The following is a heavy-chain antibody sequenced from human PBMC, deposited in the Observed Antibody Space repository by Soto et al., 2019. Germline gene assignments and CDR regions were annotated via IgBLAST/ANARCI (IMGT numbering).Heavy chain of an antibody. Sequence: GGSLRLSCAASGFTFSSYSMNWVRQAPGKGLEWVSYISSSSSTIYYADSVKGRFTISRDNAKNSLYLQMNSLRAEDTAVYYCARGSMYYYGSGSYYAPDYYYYMDVWGKGTTVTVSS. CDR2: ISSSSSTI. J-gene: IGHJ6*03. D-gene: IGHD3-10*01. V-gene: IGHV3-48*01. CDR1: GFTFSSYS. CDR3: ARGSMYYYGSGSYYAPDYYYYMDV.